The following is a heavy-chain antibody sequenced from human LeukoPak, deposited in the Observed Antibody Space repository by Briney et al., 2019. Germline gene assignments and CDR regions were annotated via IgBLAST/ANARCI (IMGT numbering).Heavy chain of an antibody. CDR2: MYTGGST. J-gene: IGHJ3*02. Sequence: GGSLRLSCAASGFMVSRNYMSWVRQAPGEGLEWVSVMYTGGSTYYADSVKGRFTISRDNSKNTLNLQMNSLRVEDTALYYCARRISGASYAFDIWGQGTMVTVSS. V-gene: IGHV3-53*01. CDR3: ARRISGASYAFDI. CDR1: GFMVSRNY.